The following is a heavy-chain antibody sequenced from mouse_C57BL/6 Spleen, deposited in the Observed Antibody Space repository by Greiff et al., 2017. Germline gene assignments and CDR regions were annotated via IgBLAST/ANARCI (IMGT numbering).Heavy chain of an antibody. CDR1: GYTFTDYY. J-gene: IGHJ2*01. V-gene: IGHV1-26*01. D-gene: IGHD1-1*01. CDR2: INPNNGGT. CDR3: ARYLYGNDVVSFDS. Sequence: VQLQQFGPELVKPGASVKISCKASGYTFTDYYMNRVKQSHGKSLEWIGDINPNNGGTSYNQKFKGKATLTVDKSSSTAYMELHSLTSEDSAVYYCARYLYGNDVVSFDSRGQGTTPTVSS.